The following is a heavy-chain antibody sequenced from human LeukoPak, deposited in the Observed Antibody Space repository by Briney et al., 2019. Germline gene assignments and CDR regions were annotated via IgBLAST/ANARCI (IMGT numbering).Heavy chain of an antibody. CDR2: INPNSGGK. CDR3: ARANDYVWGSYRYYYYYYMDV. J-gene: IGHJ6*03. Sequence: ASVKVSCKXSGYTFTGYYMHWVRQAPGQGLEWMGWINPNSGGKNYAQKFQGRVTMTRDTSISTAYMELSRLRSDDTAVYYCARANDYVWGSYRYYYYYYMDVWGKGTTVTVSS. V-gene: IGHV1-2*02. CDR1: GYTFTGYY. D-gene: IGHD3-16*02.